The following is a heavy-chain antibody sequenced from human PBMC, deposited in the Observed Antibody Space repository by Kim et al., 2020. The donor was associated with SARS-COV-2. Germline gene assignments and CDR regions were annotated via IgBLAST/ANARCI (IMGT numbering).Heavy chain of an antibody. Sequence: SETLSLTCTVSGGSISSHYWSWIRQPPGKGPDWIGYMYYSGSTNYNPSLKSRVTISTDTSKNQFSLRLSSVTVADTAVYYCARSMLWFGEFDSWGQGTLV. D-gene: IGHD3-10*01. CDR2: MYYSGST. J-gene: IGHJ4*02. V-gene: IGHV4-59*08. CDR1: GGSISSHY. CDR3: ARSMLWFGEFDS.